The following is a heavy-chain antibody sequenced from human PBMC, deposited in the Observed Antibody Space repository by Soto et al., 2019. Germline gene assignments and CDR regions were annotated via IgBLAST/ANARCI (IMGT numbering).Heavy chain of an antibody. J-gene: IGHJ6*02. D-gene: IGHD4-17*01. CDR3: AKDLRPDGV. CDR2: ISYDGSNK. CDR1: GFTFSSYG. Sequence: PGGSLRLSCAASGFTFSSYGMHWVRQAPGKGLEWVAVISYDGSNKYYADSVKGRFTISRDNSKNTLYLQIISLRAEDTAVYYCAKDLRPDGVWGQGTTVTVSS. V-gene: IGHV3-30*18.